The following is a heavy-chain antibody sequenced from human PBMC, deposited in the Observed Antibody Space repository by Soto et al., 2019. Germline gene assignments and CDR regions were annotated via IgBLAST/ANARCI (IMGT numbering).Heavy chain of an antibody. Sequence: ASVKVSCKASGYTVTSYGISWVRQAPGQGLEWMGWISAYNGNTNYAQKLQGRVTMTTDTSTSTAYMELRSLRSDDAAVYYCARVLYYDFWSGPYYYYYGMDVWGQGTTVTVSS. D-gene: IGHD3-3*01. CDR1: GYTVTSYG. CDR2: ISAYNGNT. J-gene: IGHJ6*02. CDR3: ARVLYYDFWSGPYYYYYGMDV. V-gene: IGHV1-18*04.